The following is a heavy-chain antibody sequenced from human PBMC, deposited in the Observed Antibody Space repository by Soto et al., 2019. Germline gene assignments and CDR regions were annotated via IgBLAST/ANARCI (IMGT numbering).Heavy chain of an antibody. CDR2: IWYDGSNK. D-gene: IGHD6-19*01. Sequence: GGSLRLSCAASGFTFSSYGMHWVRQAPGKGLEWVAVIWYDGSNKYYADSVKGRFTISRDNSKNTLYLQMNSLRAEDTAVYYCARGHSSGPYYFDYWGQGTLVTVSS. V-gene: IGHV3-33*01. CDR3: ARGHSSGPYYFDY. CDR1: GFTFSSYG. J-gene: IGHJ4*02.